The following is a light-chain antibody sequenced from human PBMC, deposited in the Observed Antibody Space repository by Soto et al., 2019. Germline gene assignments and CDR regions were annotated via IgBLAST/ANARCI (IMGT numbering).Light chain of an antibody. V-gene: IGLV2-14*03. J-gene: IGLJ1*01. Sequence: QSVLTQPASVNGSPGQSITISCTGTSSDVGGYNYVSWYQHHPGKAPKLIIYDVSNRPSGVSNPFSGSKSGNTASLTISGLQPEDEADYYCSSYTTSNTRQIVFGTGTKVTVL. CDR3: SSYTTSNTRQIV. CDR1: SSDVGGYNY. CDR2: DVS.